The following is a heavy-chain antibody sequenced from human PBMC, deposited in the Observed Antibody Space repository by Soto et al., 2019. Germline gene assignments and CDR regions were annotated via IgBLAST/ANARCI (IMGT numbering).Heavy chain of an antibody. CDR1: GFKFSGFA. D-gene: IGHD5-18*01. Sequence: GGSLRLSSVSSGFKFSGFAMSWVRQAPGKGLEWVAGLSGSGGSTFFADSVKGRFTISRDNSKNTLDLQMNSLRAEDTAVYYCSKDRGYNYMVSFHYWCQGLLVSGS. CDR3: SKDRGYNYMVSFHY. V-gene: IGHV3-23*01. CDR2: LSGSGGST. J-gene: IGHJ4*02.